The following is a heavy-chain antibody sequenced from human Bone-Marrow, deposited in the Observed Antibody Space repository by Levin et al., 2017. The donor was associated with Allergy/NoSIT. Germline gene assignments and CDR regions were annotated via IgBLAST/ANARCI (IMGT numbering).Heavy chain of an antibody. V-gene: IGHV4-31*03. Sequence: SQTLSLTCTVSGGSISSGGYYWSWIRQHPGKGLEWIGYIYYSGSTYYNPSLKSRVTISVDTSKNQFSLKLSSVTAADTAVYYCARDLAAAESNWFDPWGQGTLVTVSS. CDR2: IYYSGST. J-gene: IGHJ5*02. D-gene: IGHD2-15*01. CDR1: GGSISSGGYY. CDR3: ARDLAAAESNWFDP.